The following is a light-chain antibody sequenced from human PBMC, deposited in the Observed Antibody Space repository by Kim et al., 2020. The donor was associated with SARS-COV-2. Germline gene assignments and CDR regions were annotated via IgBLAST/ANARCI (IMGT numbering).Light chain of an antibody. CDR2: DVS. CDR3: QQFKNYPRT. V-gene: IGKV1D-13*01. J-gene: IGKJ1*01. Sequence: GDRVTTTGQASQDITTALAWYQQKPGKTPKLLMYDVSTLESGVPSRISGSGSGTDFTLTIGSLQPEDFATYYCQQFKNYPRTFGQGTKVDIK. CDR1: QDITTA.